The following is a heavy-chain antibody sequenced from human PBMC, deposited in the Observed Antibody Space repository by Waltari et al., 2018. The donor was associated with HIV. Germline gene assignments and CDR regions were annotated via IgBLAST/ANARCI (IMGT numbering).Heavy chain of an antibody. Sequence: EVQLVESGGGLVQPGRCLRFSRTASGLTFGADAMSWFRQAPGNGMAWVGFIRSKAYGGRTEYGASGKDRFIISRDDSKSIAYLKMNSLKTEDTAVYYCTRYDSSGYRRFDYWGQGTLVTVSS. J-gene: IGHJ4*02. V-gene: IGHV3-49*03. CDR2: IRSKAYGGRT. CDR1: GLTFGADA. D-gene: IGHD3-22*01. CDR3: TRYDSSGYRRFDY.